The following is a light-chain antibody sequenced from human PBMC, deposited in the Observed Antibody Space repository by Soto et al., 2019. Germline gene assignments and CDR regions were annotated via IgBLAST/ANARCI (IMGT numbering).Light chain of an antibody. V-gene: IGLV2-14*01. CDR2: EVT. CDR1: SSDVGAYYY. CDR3: SSYTKSRTLWV. Sequence: QSALTQPASVSGSPGQSITISCTGASSDVGAYYYVSWYQRYPGKAPKLMIYEVTNRPSGVSNRFSGSKSGNTASLTISGIQAKDDADYYCSSYTKSRTLWVFGTGTKVTV. J-gene: IGLJ1*01.